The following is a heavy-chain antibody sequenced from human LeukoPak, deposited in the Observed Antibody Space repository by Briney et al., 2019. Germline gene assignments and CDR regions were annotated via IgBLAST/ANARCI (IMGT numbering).Heavy chain of an antibody. CDR2: INSDGYSV. CDR1: GFTFSGYW. Sequence: GGSLRLSCAASGFTFSGYWMHWVRQAPGKGLVWVSRINSDGYSVTYADSVKGRFTISRDNAKNTLYLQMNSLIAEDTAVYFCTRAGYSSGFDSWGQGTLVTVSS. J-gene: IGHJ5*01. V-gene: IGHV3-74*03. D-gene: IGHD6-19*01. CDR3: TRAGYSSGFDS.